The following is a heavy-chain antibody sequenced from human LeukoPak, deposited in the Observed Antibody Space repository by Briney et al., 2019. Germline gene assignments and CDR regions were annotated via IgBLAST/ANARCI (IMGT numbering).Heavy chain of an antibody. V-gene: IGHV4-4*07. D-gene: IGHD3-22*01. CDR2: MSSGGST. CDR1: GASISSSY. CDR3: ARDKTHYVRSGYYYVTYLQH. Sequence: SETLSLTCTVSGASISSSYCTWIRQFAGEGLEWIGRMSSGGSTTYNPSFKGRVTMSLDTSKRQFSLNLSSVTAADTAVYFCARDKTHYVRSGYYYVTYLQHWGQGILVTVSS. J-gene: IGHJ1*01.